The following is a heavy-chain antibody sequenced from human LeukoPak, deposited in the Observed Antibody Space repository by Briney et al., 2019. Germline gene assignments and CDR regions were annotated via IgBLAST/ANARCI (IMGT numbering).Heavy chain of an antibody. CDR2: INPSGGST. D-gene: IGHD5-24*01. J-gene: IGHJ4*02. Sequence: ASVKVSCKASGYTFTSYYMHWVRQTPGQGLEWMGIINPSGGSTSYAQKFQGRVTMTRDTSTSTVYMELSSLRSEDTDVYYCARGVAEMAKLDYWGQGTLVTVSS. CDR1: GYTFTSYY. CDR3: ARGVAEMAKLDY. V-gene: IGHV1-46*01.